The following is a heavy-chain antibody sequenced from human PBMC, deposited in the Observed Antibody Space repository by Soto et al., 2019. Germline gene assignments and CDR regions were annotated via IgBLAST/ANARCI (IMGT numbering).Heavy chain of an antibody. D-gene: IGHD6-13*01. J-gene: IGHJ5*02. CDR2: INHSGST. V-gene: IGHV4-34*01. CDR3: ARGRIAAAGTSDWFDP. Sequence: SETLSLTCAVYGGSFSGYYWSWIRQPPGKGLEWIGEINHSGSTNYNPSLKSRVTISVDTSKNQFSLKLSSVTAADTAVYYCARGRIAAAGTSDWFDPWGQGTLVTSPQ. CDR1: GGSFSGYY.